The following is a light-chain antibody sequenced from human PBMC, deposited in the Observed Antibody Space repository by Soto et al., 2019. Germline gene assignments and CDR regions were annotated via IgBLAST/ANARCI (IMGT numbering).Light chain of an antibody. CDR2: GAS. CDR3: QQYNNGPPWT. V-gene: IGKV3-15*01. CDR1: QSVSSN. Sequence: EIVMTQSPATLSVSPGERATLSCRASQSVSSNLAWYQQKPGQAPRLLIYGASTRATGIPARFSGSGSGTEFTLTISSLQSEDFAGYYCQQYNNGPPWTFGQGTKLEIK. J-gene: IGKJ2*02.